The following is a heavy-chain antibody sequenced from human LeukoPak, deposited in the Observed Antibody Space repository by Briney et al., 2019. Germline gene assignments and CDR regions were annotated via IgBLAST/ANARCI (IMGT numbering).Heavy chain of an antibody. Sequence: GGSLSLSCAASGFTFSNYWLTWVRQAPGQGLEWVAVIAYDGSRAFYADSVKGRFTISRDNSKNTMSVQMDDLRAEDTAVYYCTRYNNDHFDYWGQGTLVTVSS. CDR3: TRYNNDHFDY. V-gene: IGHV3-33*08. CDR1: GFTFSNYW. D-gene: IGHD1-14*01. J-gene: IGHJ4*02. CDR2: IAYDGSRA.